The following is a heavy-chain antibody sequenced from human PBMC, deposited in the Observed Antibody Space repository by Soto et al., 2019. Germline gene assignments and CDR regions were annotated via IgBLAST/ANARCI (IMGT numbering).Heavy chain of an antibody. Sequence: QVQLVESGGGLVQPGGSLRLSCAASGFTFGDYYMSWIRQAPGKGLEWVSYISSSGSSTYYVDSVMGRFTISRDNAKNSLYLQMDSLGAEDTAVYYCARAAAASPAAGYWGQGTLVTVSS. V-gene: IGHV3-11*01. CDR1: GFTFGDYY. J-gene: IGHJ4*02. D-gene: IGHD6-25*01. CDR2: ISSSGSST. CDR3: ARAAAASPAAGY.